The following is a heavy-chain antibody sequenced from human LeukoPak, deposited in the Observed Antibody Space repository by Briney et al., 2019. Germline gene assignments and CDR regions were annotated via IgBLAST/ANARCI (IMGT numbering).Heavy chain of an antibody. J-gene: IGHJ4*02. D-gene: IGHD2-21*02. CDR2: IIPIFGTA. CDR3: ARGVSDGGSFDY. V-gene: IGHV1-69*05. CDR1: GGTFSSYA. Sequence: SVKVSCKASGGTFSSYAISWVRQAPGQGLEWMGRIIPIFGTANYAQKLQGRVTMTTDTSTSTAYMELRSLRSDDTAVYYCARGVSDGGSFDYWGQGTLVTVSS.